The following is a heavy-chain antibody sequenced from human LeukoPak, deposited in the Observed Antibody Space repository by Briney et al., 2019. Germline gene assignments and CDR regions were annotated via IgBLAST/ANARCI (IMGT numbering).Heavy chain of an antibody. D-gene: IGHD2-21*01. CDR3: TRLPTYCGSGACYLDY. J-gene: IGHJ4*02. CDR1: GFAFSGSA. Sequence: PGGSLKLSCSASGFAFSGSAIHWVRQASGKGLEWVGRVKSRADNYATAFAASMKGRFAISRDDSKNTAYLQMNSLRTEDTAVYYCTRLPTYCGSGACYLDYWGRGTLVTVSS. CDR2: VKSRADNYAT. V-gene: IGHV3-73*01.